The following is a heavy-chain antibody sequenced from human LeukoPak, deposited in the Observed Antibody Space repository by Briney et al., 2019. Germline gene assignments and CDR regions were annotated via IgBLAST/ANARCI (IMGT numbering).Heavy chain of an antibody. V-gene: IGHV4-59*08. J-gene: IGHJ5*02. CDR1: GGSISSYY. Sequence: PSETLSLTCTVSGGSISSYYWSWIRQPPGKGLEWIGYIYYSGSTNYNPSLKSRVTISVDTSKNQFSLKLSSVTAADTAVYYCARVYYGSGSCWFDPWGQGTLVTVSS. D-gene: IGHD3-10*01. CDR2: IYYSGST. CDR3: ARVYYGSGSCWFDP.